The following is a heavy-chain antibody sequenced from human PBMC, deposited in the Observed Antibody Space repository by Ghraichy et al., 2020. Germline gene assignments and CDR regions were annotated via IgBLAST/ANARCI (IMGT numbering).Heavy chain of an antibody. CDR1: GFTFSSYS. Sequence: GESLNISCAASGFTFSSYSMNWVRQAPGKGLEWVSSISSSSSYIYYADSVKGRFTISRDNAKNSLYLQMNSLRAEDTAVYYCARSIGGNDGYWGQGTLVTVSS. V-gene: IGHV3-21*01. CDR2: ISSSSSYI. CDR3: ARSIGGNDGY. D-gene: IGHD1-1*01. J-gene: IGHJ4*02.